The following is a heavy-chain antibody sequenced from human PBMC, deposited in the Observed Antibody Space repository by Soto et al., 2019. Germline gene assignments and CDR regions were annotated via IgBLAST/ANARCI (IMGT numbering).Heavy chain of an antibody. D-gene: IGHD3-22*01. J-gene: IGHJ5*02. CDR2: IIASGGYT. Sequence: EVQMLESGGGLVQPGGSLRLSCAASGFTFSSYAMSWVRQAPGKGLEWVSAIIASGGYTYYADSVKGRFSISRDNSKNMLYLRMSSLRAEDTDVYYCAKRHESRGYYYDWFDPWGQGTLVTVSS. CDR3: AKRHESRGYYYDWFDP. CDR1: GFTFSSYA. V-gene: IGHV3-23*01.